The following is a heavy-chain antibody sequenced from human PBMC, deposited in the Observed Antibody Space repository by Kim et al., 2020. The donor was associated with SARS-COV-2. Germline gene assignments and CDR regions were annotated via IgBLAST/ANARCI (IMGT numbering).Heavy chain of an antibody. Sequence: GGSLRLSCAASGFTFSSYAMHWVRQAPGKGLEWVAVISYDGSNKYYADSVKGRFTISRDNSKNTLYLQMNSLRAEDTAVYYCAREDENTTDFDYWGQGTLVTVSS. CDR3: AREDENTTDFDY. CDR2: ISYDGSNK. CDR1: GFTFSSYA. D-gene: IGHD1-1*01. V-gene: IGHV3-30*04. J-gene: IGHJ4*02.